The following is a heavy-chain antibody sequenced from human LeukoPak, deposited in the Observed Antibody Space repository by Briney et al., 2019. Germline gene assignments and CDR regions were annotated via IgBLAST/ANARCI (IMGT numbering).Heavy chain of an antibody. J-gene: IGHJ6*02. V-gene: IGHV4-34*01. Sequence: PSETLSLTCAVYGGSFSGYYWSWIRQPPGKGLEWIGEINHSGSTNYNPSLKSRVTISVDTSKNQFSLKLSSVTAADTAVYYCARLRYYDFWSGFRKWYGMDVWGQGTTVTVSS. CDR2: INHSGST. CDR1: GGSFSGYY. CDR3: ARLRYYDFWSGFRKWYGMDV. D-gene: IGHD3-3*01.